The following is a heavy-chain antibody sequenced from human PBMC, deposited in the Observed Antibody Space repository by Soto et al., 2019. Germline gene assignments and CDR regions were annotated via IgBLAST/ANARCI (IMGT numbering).Heavy chain of an antibody. Sequence: GGSLRLSCAASGFTFSSYAMSWVRQAPGKGLEWVSAISGSGGSTYYADSVKGRFTISRDNSKNTLYLQMNSLRAEDTAVYYCAKTGRIAVDPYLSLSGGFDIWGQGTMVTVSS. D-gene: IGHD6-19*01. CDR1: GFTFSSYA. CDR2: ISGSGGST. J-gene: IGHJ3*02. CDR3: AKTGRIAVDPYLSLSGGFDI. V-gene: IGHV3-23*01.